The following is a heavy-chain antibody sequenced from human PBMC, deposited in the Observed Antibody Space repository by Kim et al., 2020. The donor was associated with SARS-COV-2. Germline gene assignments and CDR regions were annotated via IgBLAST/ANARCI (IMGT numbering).Heavy chain of an antibody. Sequence: ASVKVSCKASGYTFTSYGISWVRQAPGQGLEWMGSPTPYNPPTNYPQKLQGRVTMTTDTSTRTAYMELRGLRSDDAAVYYCARGGIVVVPAAGWTSLDYWGQGTLVTVSS. CDR2: PTPYNPPT. CDR3: ARGGIVVVPAAGWTSLDY. J-gene: IGHJ4*02. CDR1: GYTFTSYG. D-gene: IGHD2-2*01. V-gene: IGHV1-18*04.